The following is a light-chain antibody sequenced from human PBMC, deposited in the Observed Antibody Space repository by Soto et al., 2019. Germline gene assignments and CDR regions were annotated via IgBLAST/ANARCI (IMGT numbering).Light chain of an antibody. CDR1: QSVGSY. V-gene: IGKV3-20*01. CDR2: GAS. J-gene: IGKJ1*01. Sequence: EIVLTQSPGTLSLSPGERATLSCRTSQSVGSYLAWYQQKPGQAPRLLIYGASSRATGIPDRFSGSGSGTDFTLTISRLEPEDSAVYYCQQDGSSPTWAFGQGTKVEIK. CDR3: QQDGSSPTWA.